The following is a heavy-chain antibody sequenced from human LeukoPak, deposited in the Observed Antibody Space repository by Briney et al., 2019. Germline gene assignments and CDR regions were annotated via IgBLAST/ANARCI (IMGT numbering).Heavy chain of an antibody. CDR1: GFTFSDYW. CDR2: INHDGRET. D-gene: IGHD1-26*01. CDR3: ARAGGPGTVDY. V-gene: IGHV3-7*03. Sequence: GGSLRLSCEASGFTFSDYWMSWVRQAPGKGLEWVANINHDGRETYYVDSVKGRFTISRDNAKNSLFLQMNSLRVEDTAVCYCARAGGPGTVDYWGQGTLLTVSS. J-gene: IGHJ4*02.